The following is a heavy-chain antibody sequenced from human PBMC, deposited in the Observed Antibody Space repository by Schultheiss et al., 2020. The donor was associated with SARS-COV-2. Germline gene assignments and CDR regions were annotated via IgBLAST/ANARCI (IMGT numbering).Heavy chain of an antibody. D-gene: IGHD6-25*01. J-gene: IGHJ4*02. CDR2: INPNSGNT. CDR3: ARAATYYFDY. Sequence: ASVKVSCKASGGTFSSYAISWVRQAPGQGLEWMGWINPNSGNTGYAQKFQGRVTMTRNTSISTAYMELSSLRSEDTAVYYCARAATYYFDYWGQGTLVTVSS. V-gene: IGHV1-8*02. CDR1: GGTFSSYA.